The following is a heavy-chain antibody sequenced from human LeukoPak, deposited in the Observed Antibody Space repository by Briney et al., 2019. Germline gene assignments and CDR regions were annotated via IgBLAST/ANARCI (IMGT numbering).Heavy chain of an antibody. J-gene: IGHJ4*02. V-gene: IGHV3-23*01. CDR2: ISGSGGST. D-gene: IGHD3-10*01. CDR1: GFTFSSYA. CDR3: AKDLRFGELLDYFDY. Sequence: PGGSLRLSCAASGFTFSSYAMSWVRQAPGKGLEWVSAISGSGGSTYYADSVKGRFTISRDNSKNTLYLQMNSLRAEDTAVYYCAKDLRFGELLDYFDYWGQGTLVTVSS.